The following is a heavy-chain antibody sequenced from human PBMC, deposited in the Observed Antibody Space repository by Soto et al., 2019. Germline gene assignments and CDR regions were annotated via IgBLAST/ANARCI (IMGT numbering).Heavy chain of an antibody. V-gene: IGHV4-34*01. D-gene: IGHD6-19*01. CDR1: GGSFSGYY. CDR3: ARGFMAVAGTKGYYFDY. Sequence: QVQLQQWGAGLLKPSETLSLTCAVYGGSFSGYYWSWIRQPPGKGLEWIGEINHSGGTNYNPSLKSRVTISVDTSKNQFSLKLSSVTAADTAVYYCARGFMAVAGTKGYYFDYWGQGTLVTVSS. J-gene: IGHJ4*02. CDR2: INHSGGT.